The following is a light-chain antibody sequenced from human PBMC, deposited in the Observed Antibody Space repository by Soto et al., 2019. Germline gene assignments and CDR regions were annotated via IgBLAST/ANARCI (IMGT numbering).Light chain of an antibody. V-gene: IGKV3-11*01. Sequence: EIVLTQSPATLSLSPGERATLSCRASQSVSSYLAWYQQKPGQAPRLLIYGASNRATGIPVRFRGSGSGIDFTLTISSLQPEDFVDYYCQQRSNWPYTFGQGTKVEI. CDR1: QSVSSY. CDR2: GAS. J-gene: IGKJ2*01. CDR3: QQRSNWPYT.